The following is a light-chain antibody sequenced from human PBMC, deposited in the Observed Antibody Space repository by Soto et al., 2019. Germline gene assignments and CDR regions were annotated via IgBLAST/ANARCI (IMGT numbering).Light chain of an antibody. J-gene: IGKJ3*01. Sequence: ILMTQSPATLSVSPGERATLSCRASQTVNNNLAWYQQRPGQAPRLLIYAASTRATGVPARFSGSGSGTEFTLPISSLQSEDFAVYYCQQYNTWPPPSESVGPGTKVDVK. V-gene: IGKV3D-15*01. CDR1: QTVNNN. CDR3: QQYNTWPPPSES. CDR2: AAS.